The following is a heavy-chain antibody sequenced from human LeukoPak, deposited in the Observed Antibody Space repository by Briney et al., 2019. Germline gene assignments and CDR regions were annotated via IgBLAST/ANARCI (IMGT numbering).Heavy chain of an antibody. V-gene: IGHV3-21*01. D-gene: IGHD3-10*01. CDR1: GFTFSSYS. CDR3: APGGYGSGSYYFQH. J-gene: IGHJ1*01. CDR2: ISSSSSYI. Sequence: GGSLRLSCAASGFTFSSYSMNWVRQAPGKGLEWVSSISSSSSYIYCADSVKGRFTISRDNAKNSLYLQMNSLRAEDTAVYYCAPGGYGSGSYYFQHWGQGTLVTVSS.